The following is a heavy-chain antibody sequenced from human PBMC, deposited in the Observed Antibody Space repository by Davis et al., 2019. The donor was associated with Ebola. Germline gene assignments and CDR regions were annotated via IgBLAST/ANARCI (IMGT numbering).Heavy chain of an antibody. V-gene: IGHV3-33*01. CDR3: ARGVTGTHFDAFDI. CDR1: GFSFSSYG. D-gene: IGHD1-20*01. CDR2: IWYDGSNK. Sequence: GGSLRLSCAASGFSFSSYGMHWVRQAPGKGLEWVAVIWYDGSNKYYADSVKGRFTISRDNSKNTLYLQMNSLRAEDTAVYYCARGVTGTHFDAFDIWGQGTMVTVSS. J-gene: IGHJ3*02.